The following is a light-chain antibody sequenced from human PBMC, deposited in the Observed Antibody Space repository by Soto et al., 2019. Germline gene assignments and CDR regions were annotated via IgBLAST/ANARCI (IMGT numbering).Light chain of an antibody. CDR1: SSNIGNNY. CDR2: DNN. V-gene: IGLV1-51*01. J-gene: IGLJ2*01. Sequence: QSVLTPPPSVSAAPGQKVTISCSGSSSNIGNNYVSWYQQLPGTAPKLLIYDNNKRPSGIPDRFSGSKSGTSATLGITGLQTGDEADYYCGTWDSSLSPVVFGGGTKLTVL. CDR3: GTWDSSLSPVV.